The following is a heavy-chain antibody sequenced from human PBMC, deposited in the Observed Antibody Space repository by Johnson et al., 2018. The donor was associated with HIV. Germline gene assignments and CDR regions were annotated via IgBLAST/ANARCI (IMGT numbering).Heavy chain of an antibody. CDR3: ARKADAIDI. Sequence: EVHLVESGGGLVQPGGSLRLSCAASGFTFSSYWMSWVRQAPGKGLEWVANIKHDGSEKYYVDSVKGRFTISRDNAKNSLYLQINSLRAGDTAVYYCARKADAIDIWGQGTMVTVSS. CDR1: GFTFSSYW. CDR2: IKHDGSEK. V-gene: IGHV3-7*05. J-gene: IGHJ3*02.